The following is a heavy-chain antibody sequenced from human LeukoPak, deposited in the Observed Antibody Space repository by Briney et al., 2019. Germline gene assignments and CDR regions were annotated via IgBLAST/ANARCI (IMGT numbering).Heavy chain of an antibody. J-gene: IGHJ4*02. CDR2: ISSSSSTI. D-gene: IGHD5-12*01. Sequence: GGSLRLSCAASGFIFSRHSMNWVRQAPGKGLEWVSYISSSSSTIYYADSVKGRFTISRDNAKNSLYLQMNSLRAEDTAVYYCANSGYDSHYWGQGTLVTVSS. CDR1: GFIFSRHS. V-gene: IGHV3-48*01. CDR3: ANSGYDSHY.